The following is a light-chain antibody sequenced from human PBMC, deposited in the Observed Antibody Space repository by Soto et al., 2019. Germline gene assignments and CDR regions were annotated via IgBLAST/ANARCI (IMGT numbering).Light chain of an antibody. J-gene: IGLJ3*02. CDR1: SSHLENYNL. CDR2: DVN. V-gene: IGLV2-23*02. CDR3: CSYAGISTVV. Sequence: QSALTQPASLSGSPGQSVTISCTGTSSHLENYNLVSWYQHHPGKAPKLIIYDVNKRPSGIPDRFSGSKSANTASLTISGLQTDDEADYYCCSYAGISTVVFGGGTQLTVL.